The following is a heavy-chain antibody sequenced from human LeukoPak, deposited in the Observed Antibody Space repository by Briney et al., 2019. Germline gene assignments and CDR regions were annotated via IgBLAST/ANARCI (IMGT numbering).Heavy chain of an antibody. J-gene: IGHJ4*02. D-gene: IGHD3-22*01. CDR1: GGSISSSNW. Sequence: PSGTLSLTCAVSGGSISSSNWWSWVRQPPGKGLEWIGEIYHSGSTNYNPSLKSRVTISVDKSKNQFSLKLTSVSAADTAVYYCARDKYYYDSDGYRLFDCWGQGTLVTVSS. V-gene: IGHV4-4*02. CDR2: IYHSGST. CDR3: ARDKYYYDSDGYRLFDC.